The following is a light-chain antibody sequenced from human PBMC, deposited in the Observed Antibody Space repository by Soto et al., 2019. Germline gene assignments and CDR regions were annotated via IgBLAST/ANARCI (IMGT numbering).Light chain of an antibody. V-gene: IGKV3-15*01. CDR3: QQYNNWPYT. CDR2: GAS. CDR1: ERVSSN. J-gene: IGKJ2*01. Sequence: ETVMTQSPATLSVSPGERATLSCRASERVSSNLAWYQQKPGQAPRLLIHGASTRAADIPARFSGSGSGTEFTLTISSLQSEDFAVYYCQQYNNWPYTFGQGTKLEIK.